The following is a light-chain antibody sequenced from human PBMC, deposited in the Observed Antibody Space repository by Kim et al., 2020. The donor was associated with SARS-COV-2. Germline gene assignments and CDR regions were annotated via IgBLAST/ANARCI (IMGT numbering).Light chain of an antibody. J-gene: IGKJ1*01. V-gene: IGKV1-39*01. Sequence: DIQMTQSPSYLSASVGDRVTITCRASQSVSGWLNWYQQKPGKAPHLLIYRTSTLQTGVPPRFSGSASGTDFTLTINTLQPEDFATYYCQQSYNFPRTFGQGTKVDIK. CDR3: QQSYNFPRT. CDR2: RTS. CDR1: QSVSGW.